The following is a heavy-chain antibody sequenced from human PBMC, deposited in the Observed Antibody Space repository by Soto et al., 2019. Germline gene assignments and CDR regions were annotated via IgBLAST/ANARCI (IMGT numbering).Heavy chain of an antibody. D-gene: IGHD3-3*01. V-gene: IGHV3-74*01. CDR3: AEWSGYFLLPHRVRGRGMDV. CDR2: INDDGIST. Sequence: GGSLRLSCAASGFTFSMYWMHWVRQVPGKGPEWVSRINDDGISTNYADSVKGRFTISRDNSKNILYLQMNSLRVEDTAVYYCAEWSGYFLLPHRVRGRGMDVWGQGTTVTVSS. CDR1: GFTFSMYW. J-gene: IGHJ6*02.